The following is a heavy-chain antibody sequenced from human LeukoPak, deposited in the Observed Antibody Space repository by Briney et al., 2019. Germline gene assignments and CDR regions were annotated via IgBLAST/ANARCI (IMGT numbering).Heavy chain of an antibody. V-gene: IGHV1-2*02. CDR1: GYTFTGYY. Sequence: ASVKVSCKASGYTFTGYYMHWVRQAPGQGLEWMGWINPNSGGTNYAQKFQGRVTMTRDTSISTAYMELSRLRSDDTAVYYCARVLYDSSGYLSCWGQGTLVTVSS. CDR3: ARVLYDSSGYLSC. CDR2: INPNSGGT. J-gene: IGHJ4*02. D-gene: IGHD3-22*01.